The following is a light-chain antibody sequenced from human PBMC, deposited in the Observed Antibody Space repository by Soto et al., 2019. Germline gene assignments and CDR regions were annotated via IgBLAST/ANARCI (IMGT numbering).Light chain of an antibody. J-gene: IGKJ1*01. CDR2: DAS. CDR3: QQYNNWPRT. V-gene: IGKV3-11*01. CDR1: QSVSSY. Sequence: IVMTQSPATLSVSPGERATLSCRASQSVSSYLAWYQQKPGQAPRLLIYDASNRATGIPARFSGTGSGTDFTLTINNLEPEDFAVYYCQQYNNWPRTFGQGTKVDI.